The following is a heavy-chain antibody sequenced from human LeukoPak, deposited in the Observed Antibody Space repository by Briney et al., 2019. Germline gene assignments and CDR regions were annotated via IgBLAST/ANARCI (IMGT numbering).Heavy chain of an antibody. CDR1: GYSFTSYG. Sequence: ASVKVSCKASGYSFTSYGISWVRQAPGQGLEWMGWISAYNGNTNYAQKLQGRVTMTTDTSTSTAYMELRSLRSDDTAVYYCARTPSPRYCSSTSCYYFDYWGQGTLVTVSS. CDR2: ISAYNGNT. V-gene: IGHV1-18*01. CDR3: ARTPSPRYCSSTSCYYFDY. D-gene: IGHD2-2*01. J-gene: IGHJ4*02.